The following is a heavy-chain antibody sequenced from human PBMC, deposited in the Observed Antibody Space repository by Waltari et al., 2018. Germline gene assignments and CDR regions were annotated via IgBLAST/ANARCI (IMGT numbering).Heavy chain of an antibody. V-gene: IGHV3-74*01. D-gene: IGHD1-26*01. CDR3: ANDRGYSFEY. J-gene: IGHJ4*02. Sequence: EVQLVESGGGLIQPGGSLILSCAASGFTFSHYWMHWVRQAPGKGLGWVSRIKGDGSSPTYADSVKGRVTISRDNAKNTLYLQMNSLRAEDTAVYYCANDRGYSFEYWGQGTLVTVSS. CDR1: GFTFSHYW. CDR2: IKGDGSSP.